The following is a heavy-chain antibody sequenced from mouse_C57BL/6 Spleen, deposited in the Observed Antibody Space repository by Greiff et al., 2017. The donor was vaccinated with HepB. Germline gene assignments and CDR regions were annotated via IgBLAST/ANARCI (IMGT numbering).Heavy chain of an antibody. Sequence: VQLQQSGAELVRPGTSVKLSCKASGYTFTSYWMHWVKQRPGQGLEWIGVIDPSDSYTNYNQKFKGKATLTVDTSSSTAYMQLSSLTSEDSAVYYCARSESNGFAYWGQGTLVTVSA. D-gene: IGHD2-5*01. V-gene: IGHV1-59*01. CDR1: GYTFTSYW. CDR3: ARSESNGFAY. J-gene: IGHJ3*01. CDR2: IDPSDSYT.